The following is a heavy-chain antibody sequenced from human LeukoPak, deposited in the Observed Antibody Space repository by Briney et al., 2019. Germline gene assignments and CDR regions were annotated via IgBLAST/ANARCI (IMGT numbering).Heavy chain of an antibody. V-gene: IGHV1-24*01. D-gene: IGHD2-2*01. Sequence: ASVKVSCKVSGYTLTELSMHWVRQAPGKGLEWMGGFDPEDGETIYAQKFQGRVTITADESTSTAYMELSSLRSEDTAVYYCARAGPYCSSTSSPAWDAFDIWGQGTMVTVSS. CDR3: ARAGPYCSSTSSPAWDAFDI. J-gene: IGHJ3*02. CDR1: GYTLTELS. CDR2: FDPEDGET.